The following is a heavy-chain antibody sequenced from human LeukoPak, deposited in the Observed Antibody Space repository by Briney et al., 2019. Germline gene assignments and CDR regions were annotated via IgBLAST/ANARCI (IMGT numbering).Heavy chain of an antibody. D-gene: IGHD2-15*01. CDR2: INHSGST. V-gene: IGHV4-34*01. J-gene: IGHJ4*02. CDR1: GGSFSGYY. CDR3: ASEIGYCSGGSCYHYFDY. Sequence: SETLSLTCAVYGGSFSGYYWSWIRQPPGKGLEWIGEINHSGSTNYNQSLKSRVTISVDTSKNQFSLKLSSVTAADTAVYYCASEIGYCSGGSCYHYFDYWGQGTLVTVSS.